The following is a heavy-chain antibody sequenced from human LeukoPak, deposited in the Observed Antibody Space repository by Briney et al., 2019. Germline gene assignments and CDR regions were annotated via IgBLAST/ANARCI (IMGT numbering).Heavy chain of an antibody. CDR2: IYYSGST. CDR3: ASLVTMTPFYFDL. CDR1: GGSISSYY. J-gene: IGHJ2*01. D-gene: IGHD3-22*01. Sequence: SETLSLTCTVSGGSISSYYWSWIRQPPGKGLEWIGSIYYSGSTYYNPSLKSRVTISVDTSKNQFSLKLSSVTAADTAVYYCASLVTMTPFYFDLWGRGTLVTVSS. V-gene: IGHV4-59*05.